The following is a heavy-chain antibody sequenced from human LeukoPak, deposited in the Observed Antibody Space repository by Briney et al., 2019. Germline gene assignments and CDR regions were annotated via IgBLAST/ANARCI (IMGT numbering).Heavy chain of an antibody. J-gene: IGHJ4*02. V-gene: IGHV1-2*06. CDR1: GYTFTGYY. CDR3: ARDRLAIYGSGSYNY. CDR2: VNPNTGGT. Sequence: ASVKVSCKASGYTFTGYYMHWVRQAPGQGLDWMGRVNPNTGGTNYAQKFQGRVTMTRDTSISTAYMELSRLRSDDTAVYYCARDRLAIYGSGSYNYWGQGTLVTVSS. D-gene: IGHD3-10*01.